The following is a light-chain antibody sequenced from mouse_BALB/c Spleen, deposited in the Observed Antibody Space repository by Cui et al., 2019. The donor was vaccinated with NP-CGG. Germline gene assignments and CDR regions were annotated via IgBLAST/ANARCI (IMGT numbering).Light chain of an antibody. CDR1: TGAVTTSNY. V-gene: IGLV1*01. CDR2: GTN. Sequence: QAILTHPSALTTSPALTVTLTCRSSTGAVTTSNYANWVQEKPDHLFTGLIGGTNNRAPGVPARFSGSLIGDKAALTITGAQTEDEAIYFCALWYSNHWVFGGGTKLTVL. J-gene: IGLJ1*01. CDR3: ALWYSNHWV.